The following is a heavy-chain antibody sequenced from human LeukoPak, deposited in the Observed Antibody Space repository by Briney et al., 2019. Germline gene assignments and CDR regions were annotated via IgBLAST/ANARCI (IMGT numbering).Heavy chain of an antibody. V-gene: IGHV4-4*07. Sequence: SETLSLTCIVSGGSISRYYWSWIRQPAGKGLEWIGRIYTSGSTNYNPSLKSRVTISVDTSKNQFSLKLSSVTAADTAVYYCARSDSSGYPLRNWFDPWGQGTLVTVSS. CDR2: IYTSGST. J-gene: IGHJ5*02. D-gene: IGHD3-22*01. CDR1: GGSISRYY. CDR3: ARSDSSGYPLRNWFDP.